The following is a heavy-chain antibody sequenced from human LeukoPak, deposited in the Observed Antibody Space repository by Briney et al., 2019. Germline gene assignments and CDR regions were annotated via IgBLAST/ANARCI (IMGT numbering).Heavy chain of an antibody. D-gene: IGHD2-2*02. CDR3: AKWSRCSSTSCYMFDFDY. CDR1: GFTFSSYG. V-gene: IGHV3-30*02. CDR2: IRYDGSNK. Sequence: GGSLRLSXAASGFTFSSYGMHWVRQAPGKGLAWVAFIRYDGSNKDYADSVKGRFTISRDNSKNTLYLKMNSLRAEDTAVYYCAKWSRCSSTSCYMFDFDYWGQGTLVTVSS. J-gene: IGHJ4*02.